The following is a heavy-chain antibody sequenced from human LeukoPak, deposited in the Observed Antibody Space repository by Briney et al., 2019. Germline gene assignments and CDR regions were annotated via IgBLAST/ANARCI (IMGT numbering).Heavy chain of an antibody. V-gene: IGHV4-39*01. J-gene: IGHJ4*02. CDR2: IYYIGST. CDR1: GGSISSSSYY. Sequence: SETLSLTCTVSGGSISSSSYYRGWIRQPPGKGLEWIGSIYYIGSTYYNPSLKSRVTISVDTAKNQFSLKLSSVTAADTAVYYCARHKEPDYDILTGYYGGYYFDYWGQGTLVTVSS. CDR3: ARHKEPDYDILTGYYGGYYFDY. D-gene: IGHD3-9*01.